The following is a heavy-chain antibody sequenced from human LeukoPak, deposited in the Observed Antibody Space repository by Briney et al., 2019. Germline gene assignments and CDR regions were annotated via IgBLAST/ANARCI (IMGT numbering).Heavy chain of an antibody. CDR3: ARENIVVVVAATEPSAFDI. J-gene: IGHJ3*02. V-gene: IGHV4-38-2*02. D-gene: IGHD2-15*01. CDR1: GYSISSGYY. Sequence: SETLSLTCTVSGYSISSGYYWGWIRQPPGKGLEWIGSIYDSGSTYQNPSLKSRVTISVDTSKNQFSLKLSSVTAADTAVYYCARENIVVVVAATEPSAFDIWGQGTMVTVSS. CDR2: IYDSGST.